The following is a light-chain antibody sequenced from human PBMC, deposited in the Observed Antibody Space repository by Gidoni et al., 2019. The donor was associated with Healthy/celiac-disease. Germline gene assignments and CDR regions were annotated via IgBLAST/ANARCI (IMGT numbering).Light chain of an antibody. Sequence: EIVLTQSQATLSLSPRERATLSCRASQSVSSYLAWYQQKPGQAPRLLIYDASNRATGIPARFSGSGSGTDFTLTIRSLEPEDFAVYYCQQRSNWPLTFGGGTKVEIK. J-gene: IGKJ4*01. CDR3: QQRSNWPLT. V-gene: IGKV3-11*01. CDR1: QSVSSY. CDR2: DAS.